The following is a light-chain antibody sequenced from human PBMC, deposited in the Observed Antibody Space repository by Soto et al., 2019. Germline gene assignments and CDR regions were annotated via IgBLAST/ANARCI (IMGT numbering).Light chain of an antibody. CDR3: GSYTTSSNYV. Sequence: QSALTQPAAVSGSPGQSITISCTGTISDVGSYNYVSWYQQYPGKAPKLMIYDVSTRPSGVSDRFSGSKSGNTASLTISGLLAEDEADYYCGSYTTSSNYVFGTGTKVTVL. CDR2: DVS. CDR1: ISDVGSYNY. V-gene: IGLV2-14*03. J-gene: IGLJ1*01.